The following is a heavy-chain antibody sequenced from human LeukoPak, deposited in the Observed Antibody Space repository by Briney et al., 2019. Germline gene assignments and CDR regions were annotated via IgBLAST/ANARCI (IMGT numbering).Heavy chain of an antibody. D-gene: IGHD1-26*01. CDR2: ISASGST. V-gene: IGHV4-39*07. CDR3: ARGLRPRARIVGATLDY. J-gene: IGHJ4*02. CDR1: GGSISRSGYV. Sequence: PSETLSLTCSVSGGSISRSGYVWAWIRQAPGKGMDWIGTISASGSTHYNPSLKSRVTISVDTSKNQFSLKLSSVTAADTAVYYCARGLRPRARIVGATLDYWGQGTLVTVSS.